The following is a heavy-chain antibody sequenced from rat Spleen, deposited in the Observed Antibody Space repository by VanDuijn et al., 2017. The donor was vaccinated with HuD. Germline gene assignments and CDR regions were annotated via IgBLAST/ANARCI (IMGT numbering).Heavy chain of an antibody. CDR2: IWTGGST. D-gene: IGHD1-12*02. CDR1: GFSLTSYH. CDR3: TRNYAYYYDGSYHGGFDY. Sequence: QVQLKESGPGLVQPSQTLSLTCTVSGFSLTSYHVSWVRQPPGKGLEWMGVIWTGGSTDYNSALKSRLSISRDTSKSQVFLKVNSLKTEDTGIYYCTRNYAYYYDGSYHGGFDYWGQGVMVTVSS. J-gene: IGHJ2*01. V-gene: IGHV2-43*01.